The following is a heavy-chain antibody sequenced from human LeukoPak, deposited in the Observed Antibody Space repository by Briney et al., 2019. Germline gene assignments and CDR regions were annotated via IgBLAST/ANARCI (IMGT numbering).Heavy chain of an antibody. V-gene: IGHV3-23*01. CDR1: GFSLSSSS. Sequence: GRSLTLAWLPSGFSLSSSSMNWVRQAPGGVMERVSTIDTNGHNTYYADSVQSRFSITRDNSKHTLYLQMNSLRDEDTTLYYCVRGTTAFDYRGQGTRVIVSS. CDR2: IDTNGHNT. D-gene: IGHD1-1*01. CDR3: VRGTTAFDY. J-gene: IGHJ4*02.